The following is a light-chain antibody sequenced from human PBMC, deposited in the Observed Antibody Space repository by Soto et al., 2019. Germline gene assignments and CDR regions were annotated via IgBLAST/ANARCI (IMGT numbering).Light chain of an antibody. Sequence: EIVMTQSPATLSVSPGERATLSCRASQSVSSYLAWYQQKPGQAPRLLIYDASNRATGIPARFSGSGSGTEFTLTISSLQSEDFAVYYCQQYNGWPITFGQGTRLEIK. CDR3: QQYNGWPIT. CDR2: DAS. J-gene: IGKJ5*01. CDR1: QSVSSY. V-gene: IGKV3D-15*01.